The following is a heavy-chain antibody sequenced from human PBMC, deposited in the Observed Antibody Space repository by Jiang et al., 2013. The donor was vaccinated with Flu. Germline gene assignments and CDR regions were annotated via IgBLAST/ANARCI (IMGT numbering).Heavy chain of an antibody. CDR3: ATGDYGGDSADY. Sequence: SCKFSGYTFTDYYMHWVQQAPGKGLEWMGLVDPEDGETMYAENFQGRVTITADTSTDTAYMELSGLRSEDTAVYYCATGDYGGDSADYWGQGNAGHRLL. CDR1: GYTFTDYY. D-gene: IGHD4-23*01. J-gene: IGHJ4*02. CDR2: VDPEDGET. V-gene: IGHV1-69-2*01.